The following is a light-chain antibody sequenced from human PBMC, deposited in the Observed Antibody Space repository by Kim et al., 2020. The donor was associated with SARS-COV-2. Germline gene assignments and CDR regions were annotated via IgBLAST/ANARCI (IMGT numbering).Light chain of an antibody. CDR2: GNS. CDR3: QSYDSRLSGWV. Sequence: RATISCTGSSSNIGAGSGICLYQQLPQTAPKLLIYGNSNRPSGVPDRFSGSKSGASASLAITGLQAEDDADYYSQSYDSRLSGWVFGGGTQLTVL. V-gene: IGLV1-40*03. J-gene: IGLJ3*02. CDR1: SSNIGAGSG.